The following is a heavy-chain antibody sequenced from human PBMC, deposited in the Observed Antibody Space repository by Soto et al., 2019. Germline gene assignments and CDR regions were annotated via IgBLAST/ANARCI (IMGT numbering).Heavy chain of an antibody. CDR3: AREGMATVTRYEMAYGMDV. V-gene: IGHV1-18*01. D-gene: IGHD4-17*01. CDR1: GYTFTSYG. J-gene: IGHJ6*02. CDR2: ISAYNGNT. Sequence: GASVKVSCKASGYTFTSYGISWVRQAPGQGLEWMGWISAYNGNTNYAQKLQGRVTMTTDTSTSTAYMELRSLRSDDTAVYYCAREGMATVTRYEMAYGMDVWGQGTTVTVSS.